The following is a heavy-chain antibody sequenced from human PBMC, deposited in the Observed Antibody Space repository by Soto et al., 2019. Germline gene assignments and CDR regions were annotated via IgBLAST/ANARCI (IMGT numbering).Heavy chain of an antibody. V-gene: IGHV1-69*13. D-gene: IGHD2-2*01. J-gene: IGHJ5*02. Sequence: SVKVSCKASGGTFSSYAISWVRQAPGQGLEWMGGIIPIFGTANYAQKFQGRVTITADESTSTAYMELSSLRSEDTAVYYCARDMAVVPAAYNWFDPWGQGTLVTVSS. CDR2: IIPIFGTA. CDR3: ARDMAVVPAAYNWFDP. CDR1: GGTFSSYA.